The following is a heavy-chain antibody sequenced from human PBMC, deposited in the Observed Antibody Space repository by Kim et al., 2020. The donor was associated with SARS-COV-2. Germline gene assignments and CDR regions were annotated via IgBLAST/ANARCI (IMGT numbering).Heavy chain of an antibody. CDR1: GGSISSSSYY. J-gene: IGHJ3*02. CDR2: IYYSGST. D-gene: IGHD3-22*01. V-gene: IGHV4-39*01. Sequence: SETLSLTCTVSGGSISSSSYYWGWIRQPPGKGLEWIGSIYYSGSTYYNPSLKSRVTISVDTSKNQFSLKLSSVTAADTAVYYCARVGGVTMIVVVNAFD. CDR3: ARVGGVTMIVVVNAFD.